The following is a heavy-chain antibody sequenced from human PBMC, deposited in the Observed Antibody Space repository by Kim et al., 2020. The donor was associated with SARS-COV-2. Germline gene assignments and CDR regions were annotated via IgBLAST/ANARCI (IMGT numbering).Heavy chain of an antibody. V-gene: IGHV1-2*02. J-gene: IGHJ5*02. CDR1: GYTFTGYY. Sequence: ASVKVSCKASGYTFTGYYMHWVRQAPGQGLEWMGWINPNSGGTNYAQKFQGRVTMTRDTSISTAYMELSRLRSDDTAVYYCARDAGAAAVLDPWGQGTLVTVSS. CDR2: INPNSGGT. D-gene: IGHD6-13*01. CDR3: ARDAGAAAVLDP.